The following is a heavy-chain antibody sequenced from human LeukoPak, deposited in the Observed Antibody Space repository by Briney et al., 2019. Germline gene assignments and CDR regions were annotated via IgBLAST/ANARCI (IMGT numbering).Heavy chain of an antibody. CDR2: MFPDGRT. V-gene: IGHV3-53*01. CDR3: ARTNPVYGDYDY. Sequence: GGSLRLSCAVSGFSVNDNYMSWVRQAPGKGLQWFSVMFPDGRTYYADSVQGRFTISRDLARNTLLLQMHSLRADDTAVHYCARTNPVYGDYDYWGQGTLVTVSS. D-gene: IGHD4-17*01. J-gene: IGHJ4*02. CDR1: GFSVNDNY.